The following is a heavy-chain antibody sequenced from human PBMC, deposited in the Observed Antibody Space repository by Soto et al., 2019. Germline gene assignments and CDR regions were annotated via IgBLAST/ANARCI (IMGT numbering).Heavy chain of an antibody. J-gene: IGHJ6*02. D-gene: IGHD6-13*01. Sequence: EVQLVESGGGLVQPGRSLRLSCAASGFSFDDYAMHWVRKATGKGLEWVSGISWNSGTIYYADSLKGRFTISRDNAKNSLHLQINSLRAEDTAFYYCAKDMPGVSSSSRYFNGMDVWGQCLTVTVSS. V-gene: IGHV3-9*01. CDR3: AKDMPGVSSSSRYFNGMDV. CDR2: ISWNSGTI. CDR1: GFSFDDYA.